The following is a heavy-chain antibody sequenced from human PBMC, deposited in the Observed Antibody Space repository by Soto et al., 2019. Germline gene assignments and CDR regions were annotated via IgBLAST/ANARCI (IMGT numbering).Heavy chain of an antibody. CDR3: ARVGDYGDYREFDP. Sequence: QVQLQESGPGLVKPSQTLSLTCTVSGGSISSGGYYWSWIRQHPGKGLEWIGYIYYSGSTYYNPSLKRRVTISVDTSKNQFSLKLSSVTAADTAVYYCARVGDYGDYREFDPWGQGTLVTVSS. J-gene: IGHJ5*02. V-gene: IGHV4-31*03. CDR1: GGSISSGGYY. D-gene: IGHD4-17*01. CDR2: IYYSGST.